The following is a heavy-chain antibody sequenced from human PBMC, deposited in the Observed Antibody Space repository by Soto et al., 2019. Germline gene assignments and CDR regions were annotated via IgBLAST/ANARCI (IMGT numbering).Heavy chain of an antibody. Sequence: QVQLQQWGAGLLKPSETLSLTCAVYGGSFSGYYWSWIRQPPGKGLEWIGEINHSGSTNYNRSLKSRVTISVDTSKNQFSLKLSSVTAADTAVYYCARGPSMGWFDPWGQGTLVTVSS. J-gene: IGHJ5*02. CDR2: INHSGST. CDR3: ARGPSMGWFDP. D-gene: IGHD3-10*01. CDR1: GGSFSGYY. V-gene: IGHV4-34*01.